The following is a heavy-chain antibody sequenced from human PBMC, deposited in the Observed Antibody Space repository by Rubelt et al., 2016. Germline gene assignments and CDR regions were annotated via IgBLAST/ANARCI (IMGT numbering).Heavy chain of an antibody. V-gene: IGHV1-18*01. J-gene: IGHJ4*02. D-gene: IGHD6-13*01. CDR3: ARYTRYSSSSNFDY. CDR1: GYTFTSYG. Sequence: QVQLVQSGAEVKKPGASVKVSCKASGYTFTSYGISWVRQAPGQGLEWMGWISAYNGNTNYAQKRQGSVTSTTETHTRTAYMELRRRRSDATAVYYCARYTRYSSSSNFDYWGQGTLVTVSS. CDR2: ISAYNGNT.